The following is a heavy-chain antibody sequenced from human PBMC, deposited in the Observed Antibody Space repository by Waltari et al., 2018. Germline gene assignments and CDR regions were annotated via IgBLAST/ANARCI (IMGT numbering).Heavy chain of an antibody. CDR1: GFSFSNYG. CDR2: ISRDGGAT. CDR3: ARWSVSGSYYDY. D-gene: IGHD3-10*01. J-gene: IGHJ4*02. V-gene: IGHV3-23*01. Sequence: EVQLLESGRDLVQPGGALRLSCTGSGFSFSNYGLTWVRQAPGKGRDWVSAISRDGGATFYGGAVKGRSTISRDNSKNTVYLEINSLRVEDTAKYYCARWSVSGSYYDYWGQGILVAVSS.